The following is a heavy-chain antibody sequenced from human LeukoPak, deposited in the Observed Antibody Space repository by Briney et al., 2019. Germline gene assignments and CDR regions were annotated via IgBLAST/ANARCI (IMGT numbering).Heavy chain of an antibody. V-gene: IGHV4-39*01. CDR1: GGSTSSSSYY. Sequence: SETLSLTCTVSGGSTSSSSYYWGWIRQPPGKGLEWIGSIYYSGSTYYNPSLKSRVTISVDTSRNQFSLKLSSVTAADTAVYYCARLTPYYYYYMDVWGKGTTVTVSS. CDR3: ARLTPYYYYYMDV. CDR2: IYYSGST. D-gene: IGHD4-23*01. J-gene: IGHJ6*03.